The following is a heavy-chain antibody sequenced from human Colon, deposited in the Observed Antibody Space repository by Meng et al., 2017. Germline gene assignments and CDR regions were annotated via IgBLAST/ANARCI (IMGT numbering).Heavy chain of an antibody. CDR1: GGFSSSGVFY. CDR2: IYYSGGT. V-gene: IGHV4-31*03. Sequence: VQRQASRPGLVKPSQTRSLSTTFSGGFSSSGVFYWSGIRQHPGKGLEWIGYIYYSGGTYYTPSLRSRVAISIDTSKNQFSLKLTSVTAADTAVYFCARTNYGDYNWFDPWGQGTLVTVSS. J-gene: IGHJ5*02. D-gene: IGHD4-17*01. CDR3: ARTNYGDYNWFDP.